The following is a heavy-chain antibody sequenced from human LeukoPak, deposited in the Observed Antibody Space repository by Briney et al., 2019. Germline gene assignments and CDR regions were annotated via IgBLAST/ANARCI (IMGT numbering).Heavy chain of an antibody. Sequence: GRSLRLSCAVSGFSSDNYAMHWVRQPPGKGLEWVSGINWKSDSVAYADSVRGRFTISRDNAKNSLYLQMSSLRAEDTALYYCTRSLVPDGSSWPLRGGIDYWGQGTLVTVSS. CDR1: GFSSDNYA. D-gene: IGHD6-13*01. V-gene: IGHV3-9*02. CDR3: TRSLVPDGSSWPLRGGIDY. J-gene: IGHJ4*02. CDR2: INWKSDSV.